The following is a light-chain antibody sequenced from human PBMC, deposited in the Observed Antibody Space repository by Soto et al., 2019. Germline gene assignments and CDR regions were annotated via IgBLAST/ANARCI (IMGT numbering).Light chain of an antibody. CDR1: QSVLYTFNNRNC. CDR2: WAS. J-gene: IGKJ2*01. Sequence: DIVMTQSPDSLAVSLGERATINCRSSQSVLYTFNNRNCLAWFQQKPGQPLKLLIYWASTRESGVPDRFSGSGSGTDFTLTIGSLQAEDVAVYYCQQYLTTPYTFGQGTKLEIK. V-gene: IGKV4-1*01. CDR3: QQYLTTPYT.